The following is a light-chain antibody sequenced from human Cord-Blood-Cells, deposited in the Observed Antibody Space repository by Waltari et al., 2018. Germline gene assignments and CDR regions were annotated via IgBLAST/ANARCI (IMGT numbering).Light chain of an antibody. CDR2: AAS. Sequence: DIQMTQSPSSLSASVGDRVTITCRASQSISSYLNWYQQKPGKAPKLLIYAASSLQSGVPTRFSGSGSGTDCTLTISSLQPVDLATYYCQQSYSTPLTFVPGTKVDIK. V-gene: IGKV1-39*01. J-gene: IGKJ3*01. CDR1: QSISSY. CDR3: QQSYSTPLT.